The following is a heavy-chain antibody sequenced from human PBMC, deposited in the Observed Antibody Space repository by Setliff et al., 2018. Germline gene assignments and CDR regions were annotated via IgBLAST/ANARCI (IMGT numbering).Heavy chain of an antibody. J-gene: IGHJ4*02. CDR2: ISAYNGYI. CDR3: ARDRKEIVVKPPAASLDY. V-gene: IGHV1-18*01. Sequence: ASVKVSCKASGYAFGSSGISWVRQAPGQGLEWMGWISAYNGYIVYAQKFQGRVTMTTDTSTTTAYMEVRSLRSDDTAVYYCARDRKEIVVKPPAASLDYWGQGTQGTV. CDR1: GYAFGSSG. D-gene: IGHD2-2*01.